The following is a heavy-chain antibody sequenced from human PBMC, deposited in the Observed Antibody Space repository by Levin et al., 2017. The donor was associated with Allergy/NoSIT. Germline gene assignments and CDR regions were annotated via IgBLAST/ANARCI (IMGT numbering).Heavy chain of an antibody. CDR2: IGTAGDT. D-gene: IGHD1-26*01. CDR3: ARGGDGSGSYWLDYYYGMDG. V-gene: IGHV3-13*01. Sequence: GGSLRLSCAASGFTFSSYDMHWVRQATGKGLEWVSAIGTAGDTYYPGSVKGRFTISRENAKNSLYLQMNSLRAGDTAVYYCARGGDGSGSYWLDYYYGMDGWGQGTTVTVSS. CDR1: GFTFSSYD. J-gene: IGHJ6*02.